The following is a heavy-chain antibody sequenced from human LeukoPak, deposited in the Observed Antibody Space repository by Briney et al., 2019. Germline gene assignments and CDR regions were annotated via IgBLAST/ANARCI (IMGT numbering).Heavy chain of an antibody. D-gene: IGHD2-2*01. Sequence: GGSLRLSCAASGFTSSSYWMSWARQAPGKGLEWVANIKQDGSEKYYVGSVKGRFTLSRDNAKNCLYLQMNSLRAEDTAVYYCARKRDPGTGPAAMFLTKNSYNWFDPWGQGTPVTVSS. CDR1: GFTSSSYW. CDR3: ARKRDPGTGPAAMFLTKNSYNWFDP. CDR2: IKQDGSEK. V-gene: IGHV3-7*01. J-gene: IGHJ5*02.